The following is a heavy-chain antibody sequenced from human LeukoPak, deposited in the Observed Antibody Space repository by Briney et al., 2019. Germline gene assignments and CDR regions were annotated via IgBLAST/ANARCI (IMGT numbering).Heavy chain of an antibody. D-gene: IGHD3-22*01. Sequence: GGSLRLSCAASGFTFSSYSMNWVRQAPGKGLEWVSSISSSSSYIYYADSVKGRFTISRDNAKNSLYLQMNSLRAEDTAVYYRARGPPYYYDSSGYYPSVDYWGQGTLVTVSS. V-gene: IGHV3-21*01. CDR2: ISSSSSYI. CDR3: ARGPPYYYDSSGYYPSVDY. J-gene: IGHJ4*02. CDR1: GFTFSSYS.